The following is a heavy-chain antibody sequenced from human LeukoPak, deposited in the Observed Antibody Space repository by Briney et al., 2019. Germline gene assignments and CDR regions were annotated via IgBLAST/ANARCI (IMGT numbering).Heavy chain of an antibody. CDR1: GFTFSSYA. Sequence: GGSLRLSCAASGFTFSSYAMSWGRQAPGKGLEWVSGISGSGGSGGSTYYVDSVKGRFTISRDNSKNTLYLQMNSLRAEDTAVYYCAKSPSYSGYDYGYAFDIWGQGTMVTVSS. V-gene: IGHV3-23*01. J-gene: IGHJ3*02. D-gene: IGHD5-12*01. CDR2: ISGSGGSGGST. CDR3: AKSPSYSGYDYGYAFDI.